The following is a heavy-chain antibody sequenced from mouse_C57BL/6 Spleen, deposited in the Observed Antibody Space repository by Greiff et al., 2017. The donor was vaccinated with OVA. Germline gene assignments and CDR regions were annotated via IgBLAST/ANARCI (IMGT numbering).Heavy chain of an antibody. D-gene: IGHD1-1*01. V-gene: IGHV5-17*01. J-gene: IGHJ4*01. CDR2: ISSGSSTI. Sequence: EVKLVESGGGLVKPGGSLKLSCAASGFTFSDYGMHWVRQAPEKGLEWVAYISSGSSTIYYADTVKGRFTISRDNAKNTLFLQMTSLRSEDTAMYYCARTPFYYGSSSYYAMDYWGQGTSVTVSS. CDR1: GFTFSDYG. CDR3: ARTPFYYGSSSYYAMDY.